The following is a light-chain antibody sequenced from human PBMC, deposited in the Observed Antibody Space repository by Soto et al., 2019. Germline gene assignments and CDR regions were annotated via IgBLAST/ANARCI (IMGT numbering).Light chain of an antibody. Sequence: QAVLTQPASVSGSPGQSITISCTGTSSDVGGYNYVSWYQQHPGKAPKLMIYEVSNRPSGVSNRFSGSKSDNTASLTISGLQAEDEADYYCSSYTSSITHVVFGGGTKVTVL. V-gene: IGLV2-14*01. CDR1: SSDVGGYNY. CDR2: EVS. J-gene: IGLJ2*01. CDR3: SSYTSSITHVV.